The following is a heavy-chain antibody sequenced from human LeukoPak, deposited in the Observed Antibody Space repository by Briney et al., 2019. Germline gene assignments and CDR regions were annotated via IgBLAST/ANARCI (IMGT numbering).Heavy chain of an antibody. Sequence: SVKVSCKASGGTFSSYAISWVRQAPGQGLEWMGRIIPIFGTANYAQKFQGRVTITTDESTSTAYMELSSLRSEDTAVYYCARVLAVTMVREGFDYWGQGTLVTVSS. D-gene: IGHD3-10*01. J-gene: IGHJ4*02. V-gene: IGHV1-69*05. CDR1: GGTFSSYA. CDR2: IIPIFGTA. CDR3: ARVLAVTMVREGFDY.